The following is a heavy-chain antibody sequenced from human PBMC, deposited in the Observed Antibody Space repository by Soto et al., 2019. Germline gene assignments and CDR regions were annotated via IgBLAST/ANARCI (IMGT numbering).Heavy chain of an antibody. CDR2: MNPNSGNT. CDR3: AGFGELGKFDP. V-gene: IGHV1-8*01. CDR1: GYTFTSYD. Sequence: GASVKVSCKASGYTFTSYDINWVRQATGQGLEWMGWMNPNSGNTNYAQKVQGRVTMTTDTSTSTAYMELRSLRSDDTAVYYCAGFGELGKFDPWGQGTLVTVSS. D-gene: IGHD3-10*01. J-gene: IGHJ5*02.